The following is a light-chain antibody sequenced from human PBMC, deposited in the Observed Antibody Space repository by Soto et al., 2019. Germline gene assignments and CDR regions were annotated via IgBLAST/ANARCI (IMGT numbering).Light chain of an antibody. Sequence: VVTQSPATLSVFPGETATLSCRASQSVSSDLAWYQQRPGQAPGLLIYGASTRATGIPARFRGSGSGTEFRLTISSLQSEDFATYYCQQYNTWHPKMAFGRGTKVDI. CDR1: QSVSSD. V-gene: IGKV3-15*01. CDR2: GAS. CDR3: QQYNTWHPKMA. J-gene: IGKJ1*01.